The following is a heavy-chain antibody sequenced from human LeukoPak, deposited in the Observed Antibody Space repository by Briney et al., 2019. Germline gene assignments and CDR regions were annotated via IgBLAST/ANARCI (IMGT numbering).Heavy chain of an antibody. CDR1: GFGFTSSW. CDR2: IYPGDSDT. V-gene: IGHV5-51*01. D-gene: IGHD3-22*01. CDR3: ATTYYYDSSGYHFDY. Sequence: GEYLKISCKGSGFGFTSSWIGWVRQMPGKGLEWMGTIYPGDSDTRYSPSFQGQVTISADKSISTAYLQWSSLKASDTAMYYCATTYYYDSSGYHFDYWGQGTLVTVSS. J-gene: IGHJ4*02.